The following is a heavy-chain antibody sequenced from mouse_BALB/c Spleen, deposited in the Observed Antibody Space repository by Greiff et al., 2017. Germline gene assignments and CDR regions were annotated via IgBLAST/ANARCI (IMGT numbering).Heavy chain of an antibody. V-gene: IGHV5-12-2*01. CDR2: ISNGGGST. CDR1: GFTFSSYT. Sequence: EVKLVESGGGLVQPGGSLKLSCAASGFTFSSYTMSWVRQTPEKRLEWVAYISNGGGSTYYPDTVKGRFTISRDNAKNTLYLQMSSLKSEDTAMYYCARHWDTTVVGRSWFAYWGQGTLVTVSA. J-gene: IGHJ3*01. CDR3: ARHWDTTVVGRSWFAY. D-gene: IGHD1-1*01.